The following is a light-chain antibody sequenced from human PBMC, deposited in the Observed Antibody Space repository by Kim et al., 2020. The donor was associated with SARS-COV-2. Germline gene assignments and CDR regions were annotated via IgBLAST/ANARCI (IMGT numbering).Light chain of an antibody. CDR2: DVS. CDR3: SSYTSSSTVV. V-gene: IGLV2-14*03. Sequence: GQSITISCTGTSSDVGTYNYVSWYQQQPGKAPKLMIYDVSNRPSGVSNRFSGSKSGNTASLTISGLQAEDEADYYCSSYTSSSTVVFGGGTQLTVL. CDR1: SSDVGTYNY. J-gene: IGLJ2*01.